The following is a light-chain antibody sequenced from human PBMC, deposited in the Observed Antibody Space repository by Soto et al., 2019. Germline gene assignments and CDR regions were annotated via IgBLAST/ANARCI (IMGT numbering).Light chain of an antibody. CDR1: SSDVGPYNL. J-gene: IGLJ2*01. Sequence: QSALTQPASVSGSPGQSITISCTGSSSDVGPYNLVSWYQHHPGKAPKLMISEVVKRPSGVSNRFSGSKSGNTASLTISGLQAEAEADYYCCTYAGSSMFVFGGGTKLTVL. V-gene: IGLV2-23*02. CDR3: CTYAGSSMFV. CDR2: EVV.